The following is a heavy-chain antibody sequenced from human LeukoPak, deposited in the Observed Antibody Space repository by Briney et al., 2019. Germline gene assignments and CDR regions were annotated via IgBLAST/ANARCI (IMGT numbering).Heavy chain of an antibody. Sequence: PSQTLFLTCTVSGGSISSGGYYWSWIRQHPGKGLEWIGYIYYSGSTYYNPSLKSRVTISVDTSKNQFSLKLSSVTAADAAVYYCARGGGGVYYYYGMDVWGQGTTVTVSS. J-gene: IGHJ6*02. V-gene: IGHV4-31*03. CDR1: GGSISSGGYY. CDR2: IYYSGST. D-gene: IGHD2-21*01. CDR3: ARGGGGVYYYYGMDV.